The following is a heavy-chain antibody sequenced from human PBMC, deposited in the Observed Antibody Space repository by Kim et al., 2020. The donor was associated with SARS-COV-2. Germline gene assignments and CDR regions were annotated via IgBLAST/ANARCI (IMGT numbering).Heavy chain of an antibody. V-gene: IGHV4-59*10. CDR3: ARFSTGTTDYYYYYMDV. D-gene: IGHD1-7*01. J-gene: IGHJ6*03. Sequence: KSRVTMSVDTSKNQFSLKLSSVTAADTAVYYCARFSTGTTDYYYYYMDVWGKGTTVTVSS.